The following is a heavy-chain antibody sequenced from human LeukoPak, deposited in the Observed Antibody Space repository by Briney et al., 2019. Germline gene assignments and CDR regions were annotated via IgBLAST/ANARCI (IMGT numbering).Heavy chain of an antibody. CDR1: GGSISSHY. CDR2: IYYSGST. Sequence: SETLSLTCTVSGGSISSHYWSWIRQPPGKGLEWIGYIYYSGSTNYNPSLKSRVTISVDTSKNQFSLKLSSVTAADTAVYYCARGLTEYYDFWSGYYTAASFYFDYWGQGILVTVSS. D-gene: IGHD3-3*01. CDR3: ARGLTEYYDFWSGYYTAASFYFDY. J-gene: IGHJ4*02. V-gene: IGHV4-59*11.